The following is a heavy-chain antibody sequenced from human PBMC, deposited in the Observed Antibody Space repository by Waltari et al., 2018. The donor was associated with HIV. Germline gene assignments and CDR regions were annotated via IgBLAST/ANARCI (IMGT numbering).Heavy chain of an antibody. CDR2: ISSSSSYI. D-gene: IGHD1-26*01. CDR3: ARDLPGSYDAFDI. Sequence: EVQLVESGGGLVKPGGSLRLSCAASEFTFSSYSMNWVRQAPGNGLEGVSSISSSSSYIYYADSVKGRFTISRDNAKNSLYLQMNSLRAEDTAVYYCARDLPGSYDAFDIWGQGTMVTVSS. V-gene: IGHV3-21*01. J-gene: IGHJ3*02. CDR1: EFTFSSYS.